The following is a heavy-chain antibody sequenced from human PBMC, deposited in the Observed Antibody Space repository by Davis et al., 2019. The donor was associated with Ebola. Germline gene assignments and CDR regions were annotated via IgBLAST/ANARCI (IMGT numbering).Heavy chain of an antibody. CDR1: GDSVSSNSAA. J-gene: IGHJ6*02. CDR2: TYYRSKWYN. CDR3: ARLSITMVRGVRNYYYYGMDV. V-gene: IGHV6-1*01. Sequence: SQTLSLTCAISGDSVSSNSAAWNWIRQSPSRGLEWLGRTYYRSKWYNDYAVSVKSRITINPDTSKNQFSLKLSSVTAADTAVYYCARLSITMVRGVRNYYYYGMDVWGQGTTVTVSS. D-gene: IGHD3-10*01.